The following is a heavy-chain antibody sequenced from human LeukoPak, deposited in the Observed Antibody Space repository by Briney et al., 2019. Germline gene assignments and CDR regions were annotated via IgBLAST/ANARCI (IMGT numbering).Heavy chain of an antibody. J-gene: IGHJ4*02. V-gene: IGHV3-7*04. D-gene: IGHD3-10*01. CDR1: GFTFSNYW. CDR2: IKQHGSEK. CDR3: AREGRESQGFDY. Sequence: AGGSLTLSCAASGFTFSNYWMSWVRQAPGKGLEWVANIKQHGSEKYYVDSVKGRFTISRDNAKNSLYLQMNSLRADDTAVYYCAREGRESQGFDYWGQGTLVTVSS.